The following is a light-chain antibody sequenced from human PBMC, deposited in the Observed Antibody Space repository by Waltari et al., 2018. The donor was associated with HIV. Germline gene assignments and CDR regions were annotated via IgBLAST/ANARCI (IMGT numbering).Light chain of an antibody. V-gene: IGLV4-69*01. Sequence: QLVLTQSPSASASLGASVKLTCTLSSGHSNYAIAWHRERPEKDPIYLIKINDDGSHAKGDGIPDRFSGSSSGAERYLTISSLQSEDEADYYCQTWASGVVVFGGGTKLTVL. CDR2: INDDGSH. CDR3: QTWASGVVV. CDR1: SGHSNYA. J-gene: IGLJ2*01.